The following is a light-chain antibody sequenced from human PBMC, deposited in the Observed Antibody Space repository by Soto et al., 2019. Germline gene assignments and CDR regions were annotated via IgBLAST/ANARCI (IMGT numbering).Light chain of an antibody. Sequence: DIQMTQTPSTLPASVGDRVTITCRASQSIDRCLAWYQQRPWKDPKSLIYHASSLETGVPSRFSGSGSGTEFTLTFSILQPDDFATYYCQHYNSYGTFGQGTKVEIK. CDR2: HAS. CDR1: QSIDRC. V-gene: IGKV1-5*01. CDR3: QHYNSYGT. J-gene: IGKJ1*01.